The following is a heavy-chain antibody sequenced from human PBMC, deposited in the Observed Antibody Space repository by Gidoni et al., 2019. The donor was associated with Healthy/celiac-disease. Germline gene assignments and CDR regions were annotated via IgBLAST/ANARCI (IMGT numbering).Heavy chain of an antibody. J-gene: IGHJ6*02. CDR2: ISHDGSNK. CDR1: GFTFSSYA. V-gene: IGHV3-30-3*01. Sequence: QVQLVESGGGVVQPGRSLSLSCAASGFTFSSYAMHWVRQAPGKGLEWVAVISHDGSNKYYADSVKGRFTISRDNSKNTLYLQMNSLRAEDTAVYYCARDGGYSGTPGGMDVWGQGTTVTVSS. D-gene: IGHD5-12*01. CDR3: ARDGGYSGTPGGMDV.